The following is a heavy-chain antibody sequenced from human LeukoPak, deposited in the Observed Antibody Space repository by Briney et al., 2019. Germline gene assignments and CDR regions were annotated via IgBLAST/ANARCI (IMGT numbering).Heavy chain of an antibody. J-gene: IGHJ4*02. D-gene: IGHD2-15*01. CDR2: IKSKTDGGTT. CDR1: GGSFSGYY. Sequence: ETLSLTCAVYGGSFSGYYWSWIRQAPGKGLQWVGHIKSKTDGGTTDYAAPVKGRFTISRDDSKNTLYLQMNSLKNEDAALYYCTALGAASEYWGQGALVTVSS. V-gene: IGHV3-15*01. CDR3: TALGAASEY.